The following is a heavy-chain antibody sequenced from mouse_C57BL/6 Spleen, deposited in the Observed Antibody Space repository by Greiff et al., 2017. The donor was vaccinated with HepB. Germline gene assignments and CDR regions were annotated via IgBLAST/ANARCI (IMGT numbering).Heavy chain of an antibody. CDR3: TGSTMVTTKAWFAY. V-gene: IGHV14-1*01. D-gene: IGHD2-2*01. J-gene: IGHJ3*01. CDR2: IDPEDGDT. CDR1: GFNIKDYY. Sequence: VQLQQSGAELVRPGASVKLSCTASGFNIKDYYMHWVKQRPEQGLEWIGRIDPEDGDTEYAPEFQGKATMTADTSSNTAYLQLRSLTSEDTAAYYCTGSTMVTTKAWFAYWGQGSLVTVSA.